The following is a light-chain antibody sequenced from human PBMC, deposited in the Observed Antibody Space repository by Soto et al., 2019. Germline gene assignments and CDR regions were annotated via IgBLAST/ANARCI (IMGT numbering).Light chain of an antibody. J-gene: IGKJ1*01. CDR1: ETVYDRQ. Sequence: IVLTQSPGTLSASPGGRATLSCRSSETVYDRQLAWYQQRAGQAPRLLIYAISTRAAGIPDRFSGSGSGTDFTLTISRVEPADSAMYYCQQSGSSWWTFAQGTKVE. V-gene: IGKV3-20*01. CDR3: QQSGSSWWT. CDR2: AIS.